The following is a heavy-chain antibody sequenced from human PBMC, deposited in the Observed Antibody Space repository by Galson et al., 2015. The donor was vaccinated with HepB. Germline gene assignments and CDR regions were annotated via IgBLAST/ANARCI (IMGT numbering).Heavy chain of an antibody. CDR3: ATPRYSSSLDAVDI. D-gene: IGHD6-13*01. V-gene: IGHV3-53*04. J-gene: IGHJ3*02. Sequence: SLRLSCAASGFTVSSDYMSWVRQAPGKGLEWVSVIYSGGSTYYADSVKGRFTISRHNSKNTLYLQMNSLRAEDTAVYYCATPRYSSSLDAVDIWGQGTMVTVSS. CDR1: GFTVSSDY. CDR2: IYSGGST.